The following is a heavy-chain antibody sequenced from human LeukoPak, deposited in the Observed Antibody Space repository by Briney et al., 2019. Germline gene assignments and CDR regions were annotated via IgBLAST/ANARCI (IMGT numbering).Heavy chain of an antibody. CDR1: GGSFSGYY. CDR3: ASVREQLWEYYYYGMDV. Sequence: SETLSLTCAVHGGSFSGYYWSWIRQPPGKGLEWIGEINHSGSTNYNPSLKSRVTISVDTSKNQFSLKLSSVTAADTAVYYCASVREQLWEYYYYGMDVWGQGTTVTVSS. J-gene: IGHJ6*02. V-gene: IGHV4-34*01. CDR2: INHSGST. D-gene: IGHD6-6*01.